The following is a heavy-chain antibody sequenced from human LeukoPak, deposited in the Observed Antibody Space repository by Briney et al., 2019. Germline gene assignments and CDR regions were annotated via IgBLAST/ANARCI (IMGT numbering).Heavy chain of an antibody. CDR3: ASLIAAAPTYYYYMDV. CDR2: IYHSGST. J-gene: IGHJ6*03. CDR1: GGSISSSSYY. D-gene: IGHD6-13*01. Sequence: SETLSLTCTVSGGSISSSSYYWGWIRQPPGKGLEWIGEIYHSGSTNYNPSLKSRVTISVDKSKNQFSLKLSSVTAADTAVYYCASLIAAAPTYYYYMDVWGKGTTVTVSS. V-gene: IGHV4-39*07.